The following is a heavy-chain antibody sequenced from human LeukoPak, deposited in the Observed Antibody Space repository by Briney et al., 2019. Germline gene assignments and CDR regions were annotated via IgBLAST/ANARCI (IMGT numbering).Heavy chain of an antibody. CDR3: ARNLCSSTRCYYFDY. CDR1: GGTFSSYA. V-gene: IGHV1-69*01. J-gene: IGHJ4*02. Sequence: SVKVSCKASGGTFSSYAISWVRQAPGQGLEWMGGIIPIFGTANYAQTFQGRVTITADESTSTAYMELSSLRSEDTAVYYCARNLCSSTRCYYFDYWGQGTLVTVSS. D-gene: IGHD2-2*01. CDR2: IIPIFGTA.